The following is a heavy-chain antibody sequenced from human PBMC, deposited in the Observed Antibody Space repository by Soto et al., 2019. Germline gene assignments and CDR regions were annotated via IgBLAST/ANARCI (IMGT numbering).Heavy chain of an antibody. D-gene: IGHD2-2*01. Sequence: TCTVSGGSISSGGYYWSWIRPPPGKGLEWIGYIYYSGSTYYNPSLKSRVTISVDTSKNQFSLKLSSVTAADTAVYYCARGIVVPAASNCIDPWGQGTLVTVSS. CDR1: GGSISSGGYY. CDR3: ARGIVVPAASNCIDP. V-gene: IGHV4-31*03. J-gene: IGHJ5*02. CDR2: IYYSGST.